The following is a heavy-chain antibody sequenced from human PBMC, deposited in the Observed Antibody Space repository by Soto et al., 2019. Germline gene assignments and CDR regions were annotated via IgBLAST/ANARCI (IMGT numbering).Heavy chain of an antibody. V-gene: IGHV4-39*01. CDR2: IYYSGST. D-gene: IGHD4-17*01. J-gene: IGHJ2*01. CDR3: ARPRLDGDYPYWYFDL. Sequence: NPSETLSLTCTVSGGSISSSSYYWGWIRQPPGKGLEWIGSIYYSGSTYYNPSLKSRVTISVDTSKNQFSLKLSSVTAADTAVYYCARPRLDGDYPYWYFDLWGRGTLVTVSS. CDR1: GGSISSSSYY.